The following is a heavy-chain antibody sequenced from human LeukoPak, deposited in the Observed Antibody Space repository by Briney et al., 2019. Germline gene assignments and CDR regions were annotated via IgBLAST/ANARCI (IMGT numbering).Heavy chain of an antibody. CDR1: GFTFSSYG. D-gene: IGHD6-19*01. Sequence: GGSLRLSCAASGFTFSSYGMSWVRQAPGKGLEWVSTISGSGSGGSTYYADSVKGRFTISRDNSKDTLYLQMNSLRAEDTAVYYCAKLLAVTNSYYFNYRGQGTLVTVSS. J-gene: IGHJ4*02. CDR2: ISGSGSGGST. CDR3: AKLLAVTNSYYFNY. V-gene: IGHV3-23*01.